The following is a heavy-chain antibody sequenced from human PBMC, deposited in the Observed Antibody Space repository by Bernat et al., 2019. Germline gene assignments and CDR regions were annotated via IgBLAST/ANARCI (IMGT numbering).Heavy chain of an antibody. V-gene: IGHV3-23*01. CDR1: GFTFSSYA. D-gene: IGHD2-2*01. CDR3: AKDRGGLYCSSTSCYWGYFDL. Sequence: EVQLLESGGGLVQPGGSLRLSCAASGFTFSSYAMSWVRQAPGKGLEWVSAISGSGGSTYYADSVKGRFTISRDNSKNTLYLQMNRLRAEDTAVYYCAKDRGGLYCSSTSCYWGYFDLWGRGTLVTVSS. J-gene: IGHJ2*01. CDR2: ISGSGGST.